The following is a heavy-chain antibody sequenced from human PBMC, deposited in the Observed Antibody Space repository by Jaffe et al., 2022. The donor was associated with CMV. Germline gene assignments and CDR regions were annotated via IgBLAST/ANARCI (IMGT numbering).Heavy chain of an antibody. CDR2: IYWNDDK. CDR1: GFSLSTSGVG. Sequence: QITLKESGPTLVKPTQTLTLTCTFSGFSLSTSGVGVGWIRQPPGKALEWLALIYWNDDKRYSPSLKSRLTITKDTSKNQVVLTMTNMDPVDTATYYCAHTPNAGYYYDSSGYPRSPYYFDYWGQGTLVTVSS. CDR3: AHTPNAGYYYDSSGYPRSPYYFDY. D-gene: IGHD3-22*01. V-gene: IGHV2-5*01. J-gene: IGHJ4*02.